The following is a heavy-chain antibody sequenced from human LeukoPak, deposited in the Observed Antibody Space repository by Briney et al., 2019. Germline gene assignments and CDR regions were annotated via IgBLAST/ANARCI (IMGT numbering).Heavy chain of an antibody. Sequence: SETLSLTCTVSGGSISSGDYYWSWIRQPPGKGLEWIGYIYYSGSTYYNPSLQSRVTISVDTSKNQFSLKLSSVTAADTAVYYCARDGVYSGYDYTNWGQGTLVTVSS. CDR2: IYYSGST. D-gene: IGHD5-12*01. V-gene: IGHV4-30-4*08. J-gene: IGHJ4*02. CDR3: ARDGVYSGYDYTN. CDR1: GGSISSGDYY.